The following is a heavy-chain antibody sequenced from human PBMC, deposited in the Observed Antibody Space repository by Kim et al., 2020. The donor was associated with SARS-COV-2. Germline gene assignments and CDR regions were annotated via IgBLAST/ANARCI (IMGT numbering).Heavy chain of an antibody. V-gene: IGHV1-18*01. J-gene: IGHJ4*02. D-gene: IGHD2-15*01. CDR1: GYTFTSYG. Sequence: ASVKVSCKASGYTFTSYGISWVRQAPGQGLEWMGWISAYNGNTNYAQKLQGRVTRTTDTSTSTAYMELRSLRSDDTAVYYCARIGYCSGGSCYSWVILDYWGQGTLVTVSS. CDR2: ISAYNGNT. CDR3: ARIGYCSGGSCYSWVILDY.